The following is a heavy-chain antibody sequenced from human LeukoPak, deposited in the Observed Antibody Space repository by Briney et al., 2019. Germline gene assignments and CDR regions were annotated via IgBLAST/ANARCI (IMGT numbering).Heavy chain of an antibody. CDR3: ARDPLEIVVVPPATAGND. J-gene: IGHJ4*02. Sequence: PGGSLRLSCAASGFTFSSYSMNWVRQAPGKGLEWVSSINNSSSYIYYADSVKGRFTISRDNAKNSLYLQMNSLRAEDTAVYYCARDPLEIVVVPPATAGNDWGQGTLVTVSS. V-gene: IGHV3-21*01. CDR1: GFTFSSYS. D-gene: IGHD2-2*01. CDR2: INNSSSYI.